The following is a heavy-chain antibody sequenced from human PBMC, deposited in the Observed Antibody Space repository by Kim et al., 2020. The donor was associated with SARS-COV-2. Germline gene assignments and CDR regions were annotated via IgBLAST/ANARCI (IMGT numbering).Heavy chain of an antibody. V-gene: IGHV3-30*04. J-gene: IGHJ5*02. Sequence: GGSLRLSCAASGFTFSSYAMHWVRQAPGKGLEWVAVISYDGSNKYYADSVKGRFTISRDNSKNTLYLQMNSLRAEDTAVYYCASVRPRGYKRPNWFDPWGQGTLVTVSS. D-gene: IGHD5-18*01. CDR1: GFTFSSYA. CDR2: ISYDGSNK. CDR3: ASVRPRGYKRPNWFDP.